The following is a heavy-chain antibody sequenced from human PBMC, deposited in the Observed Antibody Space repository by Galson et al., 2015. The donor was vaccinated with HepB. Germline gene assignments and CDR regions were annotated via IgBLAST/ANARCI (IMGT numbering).Heavy chain of an antibody. Sequence: SLRLSCATSGFTFSAYDMHWVRQAPGKGLECVAVIWNEGRKKYYSDSVKGRFTIFRDNSKSTLHVHMYSLRVEDTAYYYCARDAGGYVDYWGQGTLVTVSS. D-gene: IGHD3-16*01. CDR2: IWNEGRKK. CDR1: GFTFSAYD. J-gene: IGHJ4*02. CDR3: ARDAGGYVDY. V-gene: IGHV3-33*01.